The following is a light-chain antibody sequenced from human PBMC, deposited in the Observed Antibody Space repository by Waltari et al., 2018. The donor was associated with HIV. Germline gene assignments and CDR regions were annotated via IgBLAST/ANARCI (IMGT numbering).Light chain of an antibody. V-gene: IGLV1-36*01. Sequence: QSALAQEDSVSGTVGQTVTLSCTGTNQNVGNYAVGWFRQISHGTPKSVMFGDVLPPGIPDRFSASKSGTTASLTISGLQPEDEADYYCSTWDYSLAAYLFGTGTKVTVL. CDR2: GDV. J-gene: IGLJ1*01. CDR3: STWDYSLAAYL. CDR1: NQNVGNYA.